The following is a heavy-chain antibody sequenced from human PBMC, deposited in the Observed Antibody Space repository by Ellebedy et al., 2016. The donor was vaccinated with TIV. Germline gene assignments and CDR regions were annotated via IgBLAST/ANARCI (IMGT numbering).Heavy chain of an antibody. CDR3: AKAGYGSGNFYTQNFDS. Sequence: GESLKISCAASGFTFSSYAMNWVRQAPGKGLEWVSGISGSGGSTYYADSAKGRFTISRDKSKSTLYLQMSSLRTKDTAVDYGAKAGYGSGNFYTQNFDSWGQGTLVTVSA. J-gene: IGHJ4*02. D-gene: IGHD3-10*01. CDR1: GFTFSSYA. CDR2: ISGSGGST. V-gene: IGHV3-23*01.